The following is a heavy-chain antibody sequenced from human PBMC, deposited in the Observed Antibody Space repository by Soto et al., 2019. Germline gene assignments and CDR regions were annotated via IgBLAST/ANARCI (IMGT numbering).Heavy chain of an antibody. CDR2: IKEDGSQK. CDR3: ARHQVGYRVTDY. CDR1: GFSFSMYW. D-gene: IGHD1-26*01. Sequence: EVQLVESGGGLVQPGGSLRLSCAASGFSFSMYWMSWVRQAPGKGLEWVANIKEDGSQKYYVDSVKGRLTISRDNAKNSLYLQMNSLRAEDTAVYYCARHQVGYRVTDYWGQGTLVTVSS. V-gene: IGHV3-7*01. J-gene: IGHJ4*02.